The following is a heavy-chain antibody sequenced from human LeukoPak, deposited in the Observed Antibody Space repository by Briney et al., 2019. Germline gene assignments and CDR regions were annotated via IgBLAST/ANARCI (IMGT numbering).Heavy chain of an antibody. J-gene: IGHJ4*02. Sequence: TSETLSLTCTVSGGSISSSSYYWGWIRQPPGKGLEWIGSIYYSGSTYYNPSLKSRVTISVDTSKNQFSLKLSSVTAADTAVYYCARHSSGRHHSIDYWGQGTLVTVSS. CDR1: GGSISSSSYY. V-gene: IGHV4-39*01. D-gene: IGHD6-19*01. CDR2: IYYSGST. CDR3: ARHSSGRHHSIDY.